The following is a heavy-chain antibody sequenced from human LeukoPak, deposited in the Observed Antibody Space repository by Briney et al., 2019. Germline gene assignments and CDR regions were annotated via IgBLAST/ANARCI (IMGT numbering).Heavy chain of an antibody. Sequence: GGSLRLSCAGSGXTFSSDSMNWVRQAPGKGLEWVSYISSSGNTKHYVDSVKGRFTISRDNAKNSVYLQMNSLRNEDTAVYYCARDLTSVPTRWGQGTLVTVSS. CDR1: GXTFSSDS. V-gene: IGHV3-48*02. J-gene: IGHJ4*02. D-gene: IGHD4-17*01. CDR2: ISSSGNTK. CDR3: ARDLTSVPTR.